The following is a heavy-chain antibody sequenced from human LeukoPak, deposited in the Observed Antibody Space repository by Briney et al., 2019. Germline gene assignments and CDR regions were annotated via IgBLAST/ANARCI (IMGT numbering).Heavy chain of an antibody. J-gene: IGHJ4*02. Sequence: GGSLRLSCAASGFIFRDYSMHWIRQVPGKGLEWISLISGDGVTTYYADSVKGRFTISRDNHEDSLYLQMNTLRTEDTAFYYCARGVNTISFTFDYWARGSLVTVSS. CDR1: GFIFRDYS. CDR2: ISGDGVTT. D-gene: IGHD3-22*01. CDR3: ARGVNTISFTFDY. V-gene: IGHV3-43*02.